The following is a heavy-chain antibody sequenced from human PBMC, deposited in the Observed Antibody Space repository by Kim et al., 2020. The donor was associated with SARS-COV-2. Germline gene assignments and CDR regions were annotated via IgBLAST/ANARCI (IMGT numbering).Heavy chain of an antibody. J-gene: IGHJ2*01. D-gene: IGHD3-3*01. CDR3: VKTDNSWSGYFDL. V-gene: IGHV3-48*01. Sequence: YYAEAVKGRYTISRDNANNSVFLQMDSLKVEDTATYYCVKTDNSWSGYFDLWGRGTLVTVSS.